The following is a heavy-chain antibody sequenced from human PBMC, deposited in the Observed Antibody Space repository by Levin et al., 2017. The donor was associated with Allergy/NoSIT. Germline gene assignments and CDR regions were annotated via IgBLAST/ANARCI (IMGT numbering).Heavy chain of an antibody. J-gene: IGHJ4*02. D-gene: IGHD3-22*01. Sequence: PGGSLRLSCAASGFTFSSYGMHWVRQAPGKGLEWVAVISYDGSNKYYADSVKGRFTISRDNSKNTLYLQMNSLRAEDTAVYYCAKDLEPGRDSSGYYGLDYWGQGTLVTVSS. CDR3: AKDLEPGRDSSGYYGLDY. CDR1: GFTFSSYG. CDR2: ISYDGSNK. V-gene: IGHV3-30*18.